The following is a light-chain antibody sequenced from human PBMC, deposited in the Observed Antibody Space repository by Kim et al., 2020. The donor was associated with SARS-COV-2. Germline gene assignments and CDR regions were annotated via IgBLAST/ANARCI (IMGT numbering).Light chain of an antibody. CDR1: QSASNW. CDR2: DAS. J-gene: IGKJ1*01. Sequence: DIQLTQSPSTLSASVGDRVTITCRASQSASNWLAWYQQKPGTVPNLLIYDASTLKSGVPSRFSGSGFETEFTLTISALQPDDFGIYYCQYYDSYYATFGQGTKVDIK. CDR3: QYYDSYYAT. V-gene: IGKV1-5*03.